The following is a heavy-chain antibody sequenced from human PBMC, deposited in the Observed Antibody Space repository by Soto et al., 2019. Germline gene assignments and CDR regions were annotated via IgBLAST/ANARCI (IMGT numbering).Heavy chain of an antibody. CDR3: TLCGMGNYFGAA. Sequence: VQLVESGGGLVQPGGSLRLSCAASGFTFSDYYMDWVRQAPGKGLEWVGRSKNKADGYTTEYAASVKGRFTISRDGSKNSLFLQMNSLKTEDTAVYYCTLCGMGNYFGAAWGQGILVAVSS. J-gene: IGHJ4*02. CDR2: SKNKADGYTT. V-gene: IGHV3-72*01. D-gene: IGHD3-10*01. CDR1: GFTFSDYY.